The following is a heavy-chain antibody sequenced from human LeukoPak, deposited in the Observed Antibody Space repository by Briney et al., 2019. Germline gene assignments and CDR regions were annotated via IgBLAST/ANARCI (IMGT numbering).Heavy chain of an antibody. V-gene: IGHV1-24*01. CDR3: ATQAPSIAARRHRGDWFDP. CDR1: GYTLTELS. Sequence: GASVKVSCKVSGYTLTELSMHWVRQAPGKGLEWMGGFDPEDGETIYAQKFQGRVTMTEDTSTDTAYVELSSLRSEDTAVYYCATQAPSIAARRHRGDWFDPWGQGTLVTVSS. J-gene: IGHJ5*02. CDR2: FDPEDGET. D-gene: IGHD6-6*01.